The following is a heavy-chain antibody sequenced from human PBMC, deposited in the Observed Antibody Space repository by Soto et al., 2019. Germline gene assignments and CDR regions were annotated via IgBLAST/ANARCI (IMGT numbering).Heavy chain of an antibody. Sequence: QVQLVQSGAEVKKPGASVKVTCKASGYTFTSYYMHWVRQAPGQGLEWMGIINPSGGSTSYAQKFQGRVTMTRDTSTSTVYMELSSLRSVDTAVYYCARDMVGSDSSSSCYYYGMDVWGQGTTVTVSS. V-gene: IGHV1-46*01. J-gene: IGHJ6*02. CDR2: INPSGGST. D-gene: IGHD6-6*01. CDR3: ARDMVGSDSSSSCYYYGMDV. CDR1: GYTFTSYY.